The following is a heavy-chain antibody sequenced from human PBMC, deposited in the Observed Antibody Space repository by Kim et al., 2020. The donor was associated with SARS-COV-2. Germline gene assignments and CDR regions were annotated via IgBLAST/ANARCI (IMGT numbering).Heavy chain of an antibody. D-gene: IGHD3-3*01. CDR3: FSAYYKHFDY. Sequence: GGSLRLSCAASGFTFSNYWMHWVRQAPGKGLVWVSRINSDGSSTNYADSVKGRFTVSRDNAKNTLYLQMNSLRAEDTAVYYCFSAYYKHFDYWGQGTLVTVSA. CDR2: INSDGSST. CDR1: GFTFSNYW. V-gene: IGHV3-74*01. J-gene: IGHJ4*02.